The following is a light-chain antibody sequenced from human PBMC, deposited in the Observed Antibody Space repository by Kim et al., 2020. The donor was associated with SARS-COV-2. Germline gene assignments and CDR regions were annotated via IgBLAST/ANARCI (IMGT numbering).Light chain of an antibody. CDR3: NSRDITGNHLS. J-gene: IGLJ3*02. CDR1: SLRSYY. CDR2: GKN. Sequence: SSELTQDHAVSVALGQTVRITCQGDSLRSYYASWYQQKPGQAPVLVIYGKNNRPSGIPDRFSGFSSGNTASLTITGAQAEDEADYYCNSRDITGNHLSFG. V-gene: IGLV3-19*01.